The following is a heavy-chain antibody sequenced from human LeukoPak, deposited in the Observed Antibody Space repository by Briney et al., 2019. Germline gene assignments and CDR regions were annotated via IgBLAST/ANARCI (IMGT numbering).Heavy chain of an antibody. CDR2: IYHSGST. J-gene: IGHJ4*02. Sequence: SETLSLTCTVSSYSISSGYYWGRIRQPPGKGLEWIGSIYHSGSTYYNPSLKSRVTISVDTSKNQFSLKLSSVTAADTAVYYCARVSRFPAPRLDYWGQGTLVTVSS. CDR1: SYSISSGYY. CDR3: ARVSRFPAPRLDY. D-gene: IGHD1-1*01. V-gene: IGHV4-38-2*02.